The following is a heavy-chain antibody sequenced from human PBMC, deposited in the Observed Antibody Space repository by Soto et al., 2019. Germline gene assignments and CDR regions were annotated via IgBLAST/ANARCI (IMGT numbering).Heavy chain of an antibody. Sequence: QVQLVQSGAEVKKPGASVKVSCKTSGYTFTTYAMNWVRQAPGQSLEWMGWISAANGVTKYSQKFQGRITITRDTSASTAYMELSGLTSEDTAVYDCARELWVVGATDKFDYWGQGTLVTVSS. D-gene: IGHD1-26*01. J-gene: IGHJ4*02. CDR1: GYTFTTYA. V-gene: IGHV1-3*01. CDR3: ARELWVVGATDKFDY. CDR2: ISAANGVT.